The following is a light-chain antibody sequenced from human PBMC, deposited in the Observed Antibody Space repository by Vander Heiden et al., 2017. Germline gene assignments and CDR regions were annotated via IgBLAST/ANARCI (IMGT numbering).Light chain of an antibody. J-gene: IGLJ2*01. V-gene: IGLV3-21*02. CDR3: QVWDSNSDHLV. CDR2: GGS. Sequence: SFVLIQPPSVSVAPGQTASITCGGNSIATKSVHWYQQKPDQAPILVVAGGSDRPLGIPERFSGSTSGNTASLTISRVEAGDEADYYCQVWDSNSDHLVFGGGTKLTVL. CDR1: SIATKS.